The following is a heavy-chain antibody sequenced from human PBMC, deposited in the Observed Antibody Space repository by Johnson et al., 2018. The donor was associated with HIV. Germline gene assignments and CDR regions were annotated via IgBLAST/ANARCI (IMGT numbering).Heavy chain of an antibody. Sequence: QVQLVESGGGVVQPGRSLRLSCAASGFTFSSYAMHWVRQAPGKGLEWVAVISYDGSNEYYADSVKGRFTISRDNSKNTLYLQMNSLRAEDRAVYYCARESGGEGGGSGYYYAEAFDIWGQGTMVTGSS. CDR3: ARESGGEGGGSGYYYAEAFDI. CDR1: GFTFSSYA. J-gene: IGHJ3*02. D-gene: IGHD3-22*01. V-gene: IGHV3-30-3*01. CDR2: ISYDGSNE.